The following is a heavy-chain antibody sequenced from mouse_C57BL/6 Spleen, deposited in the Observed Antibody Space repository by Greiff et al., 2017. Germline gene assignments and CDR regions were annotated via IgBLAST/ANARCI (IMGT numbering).Heavy chain of an antibody. CDR2: IDPSDSET. D-gene: IGHD2-1*01. J-gene: IGHJ4*01. V-gene: IGHV1-52*01. CDR3: ARGIYSDAMDY. Sequence: VQLKQPGAELVRPGSSVKLSCKASGYTFTSYWMHWVKQRPIQGLEWIGNIDPSDSETHYNQKFKDKATLTVDKSSSTAYMQLSSLTSEDSAVYYCARGIYSDAMDYWGQGTSVTVSS. CDR1: GYTFTSYW.